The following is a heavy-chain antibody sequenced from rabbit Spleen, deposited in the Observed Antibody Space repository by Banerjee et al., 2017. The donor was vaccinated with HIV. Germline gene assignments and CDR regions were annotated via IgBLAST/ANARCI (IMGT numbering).Heavy chain of an antibody. J-gene: IGHJ4*01. CDR1: GIDFSSYG. Sequence: ELVESGGGLVQPGESLKLSCKVSGIDFSSYGISWVRQAPGKGPEWIAYIYPGFGLRKYANSVKGRFTISSDNAQNTVFLQMTSLTASDTATYFCARGFAKLWGQGTLVTVS. CDR3: ARGFAKL. CDR2: IYPGFGLR. D-gene: IGHD3-1*01. V-gene: IGHV1S47*01.